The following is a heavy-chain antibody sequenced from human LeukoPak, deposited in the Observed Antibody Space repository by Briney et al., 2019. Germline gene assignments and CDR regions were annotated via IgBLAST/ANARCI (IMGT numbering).Heavy chain of an antibody. CDR1: GFTFGDYA. CDR3: TRARYYGSASYYSDAFDV. V-gene: IGHV3-49*03. CDR2: IRSKTHGGTP. Sequence: PGGSLRLSCTASGFTFGDYAFSWFRQAPGKGLQWVTFIRSKTHGGTPEYAASVKGRFTVSRDDSKSIAYLQIDSLKTEDTAVYYCTRARYYGSASYYSDAFDVWGQGTLVTVSS. J-gene: IGHJ3*01. D-gene: IGHD3-10*01.